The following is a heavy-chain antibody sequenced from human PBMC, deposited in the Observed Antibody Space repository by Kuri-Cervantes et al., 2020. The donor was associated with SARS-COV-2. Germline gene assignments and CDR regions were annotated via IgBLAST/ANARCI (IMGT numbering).Heavy chain of an antibody. D-gene: IGHD5-24*01. CDR3: ARDRGDGYNLFDY. Sequence: AVQVSCKASGGTFSSYAISWVRQAPGQGLEWMGIIHPIDGSTNYAQKFQGRVTITRDTSASTAYMELRSLRSEETAVYYCARDRGDGYNLFDYWGQGTLVTVSS. CDR1: GGTFSSYA. CDR2: IHPIDGST. J-gene: IGHJ4*02. V-gene: IGHV1-69*04.